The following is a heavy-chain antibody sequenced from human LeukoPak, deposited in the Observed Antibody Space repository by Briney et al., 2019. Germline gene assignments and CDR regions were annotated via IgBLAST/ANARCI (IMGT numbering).Heavy chain of an antibody. CDR1: GFTFGRYA. Sequence: GGSLRLSCTASGFTFGRYAMHWLRQAPGKGLEWVAVISYDGSNKYYADSVKGRFTISRDNSKNTLYLQMNSLRAEDTAVYYCARDHDILTGYYNVLSFIDYWGQGTLVTVSS. D-gene: IGHD3-9*01. CDR3: ARDHDILTGYYNVLSFIDY. J-gene: IGHJ4*02. V-gene: IGHV3-30*04. CDR2: ISYDGSNK.